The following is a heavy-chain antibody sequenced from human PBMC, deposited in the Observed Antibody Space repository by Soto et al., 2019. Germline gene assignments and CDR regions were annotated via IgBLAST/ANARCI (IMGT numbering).Heavy chain of an antibody. CDR2: ISGSGGST. Sequence: EVQLLESGGGLVQPGGSLRLSCAAPGFTFSNYAMNWVRQAPGKGLEWVSVISGSGGSTYYADSVKGRFTISRDNSKITTYPQMNSLRGEDTAVYYCARRSSGWYFDYVGQGTLVTVSS. CDR1: GFTFSNYA. J-gene: IGHJ4*02. D-gene: IGHD6-19*01. V-gene: IGHV3-23*01. CDR3: ARRSSGWYFDY.